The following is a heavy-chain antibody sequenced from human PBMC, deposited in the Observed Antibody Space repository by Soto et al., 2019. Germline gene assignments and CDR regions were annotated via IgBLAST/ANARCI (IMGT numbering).Heavy chain of an antibody. CDR1: GFSLTYYF. J-gene: IGHJ6*02. CDR2: IKEDGREK. CDR3: ARARFRGMDV. Sequence: GGSLRLSCVASGFSLTYYFMTWVRQAPGKGLEWVANIKEDGREKYYVDSVKGRFTISRDDAKNSLYLQVNSLRDEDTGVYYCARARFRGMDVWGQGTTVTVSS. V-gene: IGHV3-7*03. D-gene: IGHD3-10*01.